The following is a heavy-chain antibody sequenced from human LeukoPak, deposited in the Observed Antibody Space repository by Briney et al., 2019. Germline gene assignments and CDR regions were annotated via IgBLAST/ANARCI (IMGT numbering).Heavy chain of an antibody. CDR3: TRDVVVTAPFDY. V-gene: IGHV3-23*01. D-gene: IGHD2-21*02. CDR1: GFTFSSYA. J-gene: IGHJ4*02. CDR2: ISGSGGST. Sequence: GGSLRLSCAASGFTFSSYAMSWVRQAPGKGLEWVSAISGSGGSTYYADSVKGRFTISRDDSKNTAYLQMNSLKTEDTAVYYCTRDVVVTAPFDYWGQGTLVTVSS.